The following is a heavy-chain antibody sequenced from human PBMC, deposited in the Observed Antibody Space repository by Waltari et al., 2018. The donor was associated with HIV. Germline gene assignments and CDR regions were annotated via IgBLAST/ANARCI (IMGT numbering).Heavy chain of an antibody. CDR2: IDYSGST. Sequence: QVHLQESGPGLVKPSETLSLTCTVSGGSISTYYWSWIRQSPGKGLEWIGYIDYSGSTNYNAPLQSRVTISVDTSKNQFSLKLNSVTAADTAVYYCARIKPVGAVAGPFDYWGQGTLVTVSS. J-gene: IGHJ4*02. CDR1: GGSISTYY. CDR3: ARIKPVGAVAGPFDY. V-gene: IGHV4-59*01. D-gene: IGHD6-19*01.